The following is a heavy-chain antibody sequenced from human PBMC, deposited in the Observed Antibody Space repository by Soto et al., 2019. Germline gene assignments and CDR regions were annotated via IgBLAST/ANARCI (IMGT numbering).Heavy chain of an antibody. D-gene: IGHD3-22*01. CDR2: FDPEDGET. V-gene: IGHV1-24*01. CDR3: ATADYYDSSGYEYFQH. J-gene: IGHJ1*01. CDR1: GYTLTELS. Sequence: ASVKVSCKVSGYTLTELSLHWVRQAPGKGLEGMGGFDPEDGETIYAQKFQGRVTMTEDTSTDTAYMELSSVRSEDTAVYYCATADYYDSSGYEYFQHWGQGTLVTVSS.